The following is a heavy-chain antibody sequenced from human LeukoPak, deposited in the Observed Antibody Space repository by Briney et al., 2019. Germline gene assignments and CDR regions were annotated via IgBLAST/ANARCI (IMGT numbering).Heavy chain of an antibody. D-gene: IGHD2-21*02. CDR3: ARWTDCGGDCHILEY. CDR2: LFYKRGA. V-gene: IGHV4-59*01. J-gene: IGHJ4*02. Sequence: SGTLSLTCSVSGGSISGYYWSWSRQAPGKGVEWIGNLFYKRGAWYKSSLKSRVTTSVDTSKNELSLTLTSVTAADTAVYYCARWTDCGGDCHILEYWGRGILVTVSS. CDR1: GGSISGYY.